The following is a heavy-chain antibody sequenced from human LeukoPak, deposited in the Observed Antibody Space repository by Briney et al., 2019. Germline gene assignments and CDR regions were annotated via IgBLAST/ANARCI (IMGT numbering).Heavy chain of an antibody. D-gene: IGHD3-22*01. J-gene: IGHJ4*02. CDR3: ARDYYDSSLDY. V-gene: IGHV3-33*01. Sequence: GGSLRLSCAASGFTFSSYGMHWVRQAPGKGPEWVAVIWYDGSNKYYADSVKCLFTLSTDNSKNTLYVQMKSLRAEDTAVYYCARDYYDSSLDYWGQGTLVTVYS. CDR2: IWYDGSNK. CDR1: GFTFSSYG.